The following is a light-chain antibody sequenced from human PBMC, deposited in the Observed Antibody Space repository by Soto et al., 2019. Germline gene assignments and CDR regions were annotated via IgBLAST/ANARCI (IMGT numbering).Light chain of an antibody. Sequence: EIVMTQSPATLSVSPGERATLSCRASQSVSGNLAWYQQKPGQAPRLLIYGASTRATGIPARFSGSGSGTEFTLTISSLQSEDFALYYGQQYNDWPPVTFGGGTKVEIK. J-gene: IGKJ4*01. CDR2: GAS. CDR1: QSVSGN. V-gene: IGKV3-15*01. CDR3: QQYNDWPPVT.